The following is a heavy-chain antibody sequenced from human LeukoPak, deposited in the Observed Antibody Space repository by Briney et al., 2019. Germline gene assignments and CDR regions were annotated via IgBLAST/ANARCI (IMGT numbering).Heavy chain of an antibody. D-gene: IGHD2-2*01. CDR1: GFTFSYYS. CDR3: ARGGGCSSSSCYAAYYFDY. V-gene: IGHV3-48*04. Sequence: GGSLRLSCAASGFTFSYYSMNWVRQAPGKGLEWVSYICSSTTSTIYYADSVRGRFTISRDNAENSLYLQMNSLRADDTAVYYCARGGGCSSSSCYAAYYFDYWGQGTLVTVSS. CDR2: ICSSTTSTI. J-gene: IGHJ4*02.